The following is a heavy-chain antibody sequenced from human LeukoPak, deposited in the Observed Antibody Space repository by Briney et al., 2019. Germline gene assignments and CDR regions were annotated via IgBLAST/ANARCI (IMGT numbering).Heavy chain of an antibody. J-gene: IGHJ4*02. CDR1: GYTFTSYY. CDR2: INPSGGST. CDR3: ARDTTYYYDSSGYYYFDY. V-gene: IGHV1-46*01. D-gene: IGHD3-22*01. Sequence: ASVKVSCKASGYTFTSYYMHWVRQAPGQGLEWMGIINPSGGSTSYAQKFQGRVTMTRDMSTSTVYMELSGLRSEDTAVYYCARDTTYYYDSSGYYYFDYWGQGTLVTVSS.